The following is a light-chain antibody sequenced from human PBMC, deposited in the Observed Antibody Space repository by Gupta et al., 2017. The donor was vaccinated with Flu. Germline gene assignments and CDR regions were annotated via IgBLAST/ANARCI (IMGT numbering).Light chain of an antibody. CDR3: ETGDSGRTNGI. V-gene: IGLV1-51*02. Sequence: QSVLTQTPSLSAAPVPKVTISFSGGSSNIGVNPVSWYQLLPGTAPKLLIFEDTKRPSGIPDRFSGSKSGTSATLGITGLQTGDEAEYYCETGDSGRTNGIFGGGTKVTGL. J-gene: IGLJ2*01. CDR2: EDT. CDR1: SSNIGVNP.